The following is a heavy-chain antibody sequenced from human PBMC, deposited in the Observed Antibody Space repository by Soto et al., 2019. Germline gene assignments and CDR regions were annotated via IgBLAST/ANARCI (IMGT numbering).Heavy chain of an antibody. CDR3: ARSSSGWAYFFDY. J-gene: IGHJ4*02. CDR1: GFTFSTYS. V-gene: IGHV3-48*01. CDR2: ITSRSSAI. D-gene: IGHD6-19*01. Sequence: EVQLVESGGGLVQPGGSLRLSCTASGFTFSTYSMNWVRQAPGKGPEWVSYITSRSSAIYYADSEKGRFTISRDNAKNSLSLQMNDLSTEDTAFYYCARSSSGWAYFFDYWGQGTLVTVSS.